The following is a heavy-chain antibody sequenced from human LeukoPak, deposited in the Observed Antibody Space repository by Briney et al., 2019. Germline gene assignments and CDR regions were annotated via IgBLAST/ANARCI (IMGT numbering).Heavy chain of an antibody. Sequence: SETLSLTCTVSGGSISSGDNYWSWIRQPPGKGLEWIGYIYYSGSTYCNPSLKSRVSISVDTSKNQFSLKLSSVTAADTAVYYCARGITIFGVVIGRHYMDVWGKWTTVTVSS. D-gene: IGHD3-3*01. J-gene: IGHJ6*03. CDR1: GGSISSGDNY. CDR3: ARGITIFGVVIGRHYMDV. CDR2: IYYSGST. V-gene: IGHV4-30-4*08.